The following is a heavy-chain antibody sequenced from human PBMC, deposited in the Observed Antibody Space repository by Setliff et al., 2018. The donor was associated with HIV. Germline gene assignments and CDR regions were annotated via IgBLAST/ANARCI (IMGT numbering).Heavy chain of an antibody. CDR3: ARESRNDFWSGYYRTFDV. CDR2: ISHSGST. J-gene: IGHJ3*01. CDR1: GDSISDTTYY. D-gene: IGHD3-3*01. Sequence: PSETLSLTCSVSGDSISDTTYYWGWIRQPPGKGLEWIGNISHSGSTYYNPSLKSRVTISVDTSKNQFSLKLSSVTAADTAMYFCARESRNDFWSGYYRTFDVWGQGTMVTVSS. V-gene: IGHV4-39*07.